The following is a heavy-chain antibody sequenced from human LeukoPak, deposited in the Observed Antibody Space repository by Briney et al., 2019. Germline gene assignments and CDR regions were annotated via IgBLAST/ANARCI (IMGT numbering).Heavy chain of an antibody. Sequence: SETLSLTCTVSGGSISSGGYYWSWIRQPRGKGLEWIGYIYHSGSTYYNPSLKSRVTISVDRSKNQFSLKLSSVTAADTAVYYCARAFLPASFDYWGQGTLVTVSS. V-gene: IGHV4-30-2*01. CDR3: ARAFLPASFDY. CDR2: IYHSGST. J-gene: IGHJ4*02. D-gene: IGHD3-3*01. CDR1: GGSISSGGYY.